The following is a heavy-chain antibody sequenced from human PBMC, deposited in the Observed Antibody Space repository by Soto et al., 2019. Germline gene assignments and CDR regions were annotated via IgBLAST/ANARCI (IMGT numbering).Heavy chain of an antibody. V-gene: IGHV1-2*04. CDR1: GYTFSGYY. CDR2: INPHSGAT. J-gene: IGHJ5*02. Sequence: ASVKVSCKASGYTFSGYYMHWVRQAPGQGLEWMGWINPHSGATNYAQKLQGWVTLTTDTSTSTAYMELKRLRSDDTAVYYCARVYSGYYSIWFDPWGQGTLVTVSS. D-gene: IGHD5-12*01. CDR3: ARVYSGYYSIWFDP.